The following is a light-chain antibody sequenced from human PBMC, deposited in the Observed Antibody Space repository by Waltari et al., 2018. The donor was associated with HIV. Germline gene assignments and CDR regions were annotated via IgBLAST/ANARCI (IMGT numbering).Light chain of an antibody. CDR3: MQALQTPLT. J-gene: IGKJ3*01. CDR1: QSLLHSNGYNY. V-gene: IGKV2-28*01. Sequence: DIVMTQYPLSLPVTPGGTASLACRSSQSLLHSNGYNYLDWYLQKPGQSPQLLIYLGFNRASGVPDRFSGTGSGTDFTLKISRVEAEDVGVYYCMQALQTPLTFGPGTKVDIE. CDR2: LGF.